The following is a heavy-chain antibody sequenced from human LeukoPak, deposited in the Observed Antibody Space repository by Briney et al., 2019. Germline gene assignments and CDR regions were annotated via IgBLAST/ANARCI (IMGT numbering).Heavy chain of an antibody. CDR3: ARGRIAAAGLRGCFDY. J-gene: IGHJ4*02. D-gene: IGHD6-13*01. Sequence: GGSLRLSCVASGFSFSNYWMSWVRQAPGKGLEWVANVKEDGSEDYYGDSVKGRFTISRDNAKNSLYLEMNNPRGEDTAVYYCARGRIAAAGLRGCFDYWGQGTLVTVPS. CDR1: GFSFSNYW. V-gene: IGHV3-7*01. CDR2: VKEDGSED.